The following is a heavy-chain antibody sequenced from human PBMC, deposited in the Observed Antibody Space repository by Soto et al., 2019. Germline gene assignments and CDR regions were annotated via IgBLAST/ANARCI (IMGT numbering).Heavy chain of an antibody. CDR1: GFTFTYYP. D-gene: IGHD2-8*01. Sequence: GGSLRLSCAASGFTFTYYPMSWVRQAPGKGLEWVSVIGGSGDNSYYADSVKGRFTISKHNSKNTLYLQMNSLRGDDTAMYFCARVVRVYKSGVGNGDAFDIWGQGTLVTVSS. CDR2: IGGSGDNS. V-gene: IGHV3-23*01. CDR3: ARVVRVYKSGVGNGDAFDI. J-gene: IGHJ3*02.